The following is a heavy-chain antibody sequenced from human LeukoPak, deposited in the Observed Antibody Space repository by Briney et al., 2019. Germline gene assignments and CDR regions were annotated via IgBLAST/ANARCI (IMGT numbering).Heavy chain of an antibody. Sequence: PSETLSLTCTVPGGSISSSSYSWGWIRQPPGKGLEWIGSMYYSGSTYYNPSLKSRVTISVDTSKNQFTLKLTSVTAADTAVYYCARRDGQVASDFDYWGQGTLVTVSS. D-gene: IGHD6-6*01. CDR2: MYYSGST. CDR3: ARRDGQVASDFDY. CDR1: GGSISSSSYS. J-gene: IGHJ4*02. V-gene: IGHV4-39*01.